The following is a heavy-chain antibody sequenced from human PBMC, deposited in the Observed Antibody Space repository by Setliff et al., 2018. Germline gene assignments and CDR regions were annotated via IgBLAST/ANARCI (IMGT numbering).Heavy chain of an antibody. Sequence: SENLSLTCSVPGGSISSGGFYWSWIRQSAGRGLEWIGHFHTGGATDSNLSLKSRVTISLDSSKNQFSLRLSSVTAADAAVYFCARESATIGEFPLYYFDKWGQGIPVTVSS. CDR2: FHTGGAT. J-gene: IGHJ4*02. V-gene: IGHV4-61*09. D-gene: IGHD3-10*01. CDR3: ARESATIGEFPLYYFDK. CDR1: GGSISSGGFY.